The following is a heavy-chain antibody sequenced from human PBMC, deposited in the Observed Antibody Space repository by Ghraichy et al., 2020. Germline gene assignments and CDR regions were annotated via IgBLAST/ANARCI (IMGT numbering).Heavy chain of an antibody. CDR1: GYTFTGYY. J-gene: IGHJ3*02. CDR2: INPNSGGT. V-gene: IGHV1-2*02. D-gene: IGHD3-10*01. Sequence: ASVKVSCKASGYTFTGYYMHWVRQAPGQGLEWMGWINPNSGGTNYAQKFQGRVTMTRDTSISTAYMELSRLRSDDTAVYYCARVGRLWFGELLADAFDIWGQGKMVTVSS. CDR3: ARVGRLWFGELLADAFDI.